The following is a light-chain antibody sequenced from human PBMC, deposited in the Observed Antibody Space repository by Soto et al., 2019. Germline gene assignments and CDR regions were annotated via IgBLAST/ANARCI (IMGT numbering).Light chain of an antibody. J-gene: IGKJ1*01. CDR3: KKAKSFHTCQ. Sequence: DIHMTQSPSSVSASVGYRVTITFLASQGISSWLSWYQQKPGKDPKLLIYAASSLQSGVPSRFSGSGSGTDFTLNTSTLQPEDFATYYCKKAKSFHTCQFAQGTXVEIK. CDR1: QGISSW. CDR2: AAS. V-gene: IGKV1-12*01.